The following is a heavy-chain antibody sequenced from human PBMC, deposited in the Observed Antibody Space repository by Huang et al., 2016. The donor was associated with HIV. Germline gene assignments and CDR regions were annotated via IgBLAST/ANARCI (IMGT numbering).Heavy chain of an antibody. CDR3: ARPLTGTTALGY. V-gene: IGHV4-39*01. J-gene: IGHJ4*02. D-gene: IGHD1-20*01. CDR1: GSSISSSHY. Sequence: QLQLQESGPGLVKPSETLSLTCTVSGSSISSSHYWGWIRQPPGKGVEWIGNIYYSGNISYNPSLKSRVTISVDTSKNHISLKVDSVTAADTAVYYCARPLTGTTALGYWGQGTLVTVSS. CDR2: IYYSGNI.